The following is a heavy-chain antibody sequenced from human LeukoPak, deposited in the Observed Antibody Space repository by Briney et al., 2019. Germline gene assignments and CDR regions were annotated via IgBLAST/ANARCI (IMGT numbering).Heavy chain of an antibody. CDR3: AKVSSSWYRGDFDY. D-gene: IGHD6-13*01. CDR1: GFTFSSYA. Sequence: GGSLRLSCAASGFTFSSYAMSWVRQAPGRGLEWVSAISGSGGSTYYADSVRGRFTISRDNSKNTLYLQMNSLRAEDTAIYYCAKVSSSWYRGDFDYWGQGTLVTVSS. J-gene: IGHJ4*02. V-gene: IGHV3-23*01. CDR2: ISGSGGST.